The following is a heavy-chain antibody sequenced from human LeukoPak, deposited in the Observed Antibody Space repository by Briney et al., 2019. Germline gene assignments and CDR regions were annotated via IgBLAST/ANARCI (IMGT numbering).Heavy chain of an antibody. D-gene: IGHD3-22*01. CDR2: ISAYNGNT. J-gene: IGHJ4*02. V-gene: IGHV1-18*01. CDR3: ARDSDPDYYDSSGYVDY. CDR1: GYTFTSYG. Sequence: EASVKVSCKASGYTFTSYGISWVRRAPGQGLEWMGWISAYNGNTNYAQKLQGRVTMTTDTSTSTAYMELRSLRSDDTAVYYCARDSDPDYYDSSGYVDYWGQGTLVTVSS.